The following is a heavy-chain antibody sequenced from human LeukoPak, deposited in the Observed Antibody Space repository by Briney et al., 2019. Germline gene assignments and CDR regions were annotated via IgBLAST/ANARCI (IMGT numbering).Heavy chain of an antibody. CDR3: APATMTFDY. Sequence: ASVKVSCKASGYSFIDYYMHWVRQAPGQGLECMRWINPKSGGTNYAQKFQDRVTMTTDTSISTAYMELSRLTSDDTAVYYCAPATMTFDYWGQGTLVTVSS. CDR2: INPKSGGT. J-gene: IGHJ4*02. D-gene: IGHD5-24*01. CDR1: GYSFIDYY. V-gene: IGHV1-2*02.